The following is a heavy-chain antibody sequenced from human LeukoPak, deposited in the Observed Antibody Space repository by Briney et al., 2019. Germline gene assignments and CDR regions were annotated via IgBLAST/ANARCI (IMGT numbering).Heavy chain of an antibody. Sequence: GGSLRLSCAASGFTFRSYGMSWVRQAPGKGLEWVSGISGSGGSTYYADSVKGRFTISRDNSKNTLYLQMNSLRAEDTAVYYCAKDKTYYYDSSGYDAFDIWGQGTMVTVSS. D-gene: IGHD3-22*01. CDR2: ISGSGGST. CDR1: GFTFRSYG. CDR3: AKDKTYYYDSSGYDAFDI. V-gene: IGHV3-23*01. J-gene: IGHJ3*02.